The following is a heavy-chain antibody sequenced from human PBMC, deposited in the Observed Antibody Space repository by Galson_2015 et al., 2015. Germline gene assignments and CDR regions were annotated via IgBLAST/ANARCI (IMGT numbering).Heavy chain of an antibody. CDR1: GFTFSNVW. CDR3: STDGVSIFGVVARFEY. Sequence: SLRLSCAASGFTFSNVWLRWVRQAPGKGLEWVGRIKSKTDGGTTDYVAPVKGRLTISRDDSKNTLYLQMDSLKTEDTAVYYCSTDGVSIFGVVARFEYWGQGTLVTVSS. V-gene: IGHV3-15*01. J-gene: IGHJ4*02. D-gene: IGHD3-3*01. CDR2: IKSKTDGGTT.